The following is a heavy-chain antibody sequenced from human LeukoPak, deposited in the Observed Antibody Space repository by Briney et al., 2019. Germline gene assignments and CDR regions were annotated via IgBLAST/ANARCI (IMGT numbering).Heavy chain of an antibody. CDR3: ARGNYGRFDY. D-gene: IGHD1-7*01. J-gene: IGHJ4*02. CDR2: ISSSSSYI. V-gene: IGHV3-21*01. Sequence: PGGTLRLSCAASGFTFSNAWMNWVRQAPGKGLEGVSSISSSSSYIYYADSVEGRFTISRDNAKNSLYLQMNSRRGEDTAVYYCARGNYGRFDYWGQGTLVTVSS. CDR1: GFTFSNAW.